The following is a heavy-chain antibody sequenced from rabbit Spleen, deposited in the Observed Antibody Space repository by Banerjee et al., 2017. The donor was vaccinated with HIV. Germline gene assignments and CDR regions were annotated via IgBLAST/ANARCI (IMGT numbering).Heavy chain of an antibody. D-gene: IGHD1-1*01. CDR1: GIDFSSYG. V-gene: IGHV1S47*01. J-gene: IGHJ5*01. CDR2: IYPDYGST. CDR3: ARYGSSSGYPDWLDL. Sequence: QEHLKESGGGLVQPGGSLKLSCKASGIDFSSYGISWVRQAPGKGLEWIAYIYPDYGSTDYASWVNGRFTISLDNAQNTVFLQMTSLTAADTATYFCARYGSSSGYPDWLDLWGPGTLVTV.